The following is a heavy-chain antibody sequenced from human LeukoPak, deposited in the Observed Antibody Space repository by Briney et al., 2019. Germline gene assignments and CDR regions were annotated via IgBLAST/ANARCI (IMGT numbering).Heavy chain of an antibody. CDR3: AKQLGYCSDGSCYFPY. Sequence: ASVKVSCKASGYTFTNYDINWVRQATGQGLEWMGWMNPNSGNTGCAQKFQGRVTMTRNTSISTAYMELSSLRSEDTAVYYCAKQLGYCSDGSCYFPYWGQGTLVTVSS. D-gene: IGHD2-15*01. V-gene: IGHV1-8*01. CDR1: GYTFTNYD. CDR2: MNPNSGNT. J-gene: IGHJ4*02.